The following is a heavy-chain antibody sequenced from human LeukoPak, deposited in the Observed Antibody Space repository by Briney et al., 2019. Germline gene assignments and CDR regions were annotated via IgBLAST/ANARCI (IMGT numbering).Heavy chain of an antibody. CDR2: IYYSGST. D-gene: IGHD5-18*01. J-gene: IGHJ3*02. V-gene: IGHV4-59*12. CDR1: GGSISSYY. CDR3: ARDQNTAMVVVPFDAFDI. Sequence: SETLSLTCTVSGGSISSYYWSWIRQPPGKGLEWIGYIYYSGSTNYNPSLKSRVTISVDTSKNQFSLKLNSVTAADTAVYYCARDQNTAMVVVPFDAFDIWGLGTMVTVSS.